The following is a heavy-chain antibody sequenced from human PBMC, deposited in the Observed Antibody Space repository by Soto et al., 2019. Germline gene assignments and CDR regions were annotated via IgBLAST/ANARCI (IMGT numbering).Heavy chain of an antibody. D-gene: IGHD6-19*01. CDR3: ARVLAVATDAFDI. Sequence: SETLSLTCTVSGGSISSYYWSWIRQPPGRGLEWIGYIYYSGSTNYNPSLKSRVTISVDTSKNQFSLKLSSVTAADTAVYYCARVLAVATDAFDIWGQGTMVTVSS. CDR2: IYYSGST. V-gene: IGHV4-59*01. CDR1: GGSISSYY. J-gene: IGHJ3*02.